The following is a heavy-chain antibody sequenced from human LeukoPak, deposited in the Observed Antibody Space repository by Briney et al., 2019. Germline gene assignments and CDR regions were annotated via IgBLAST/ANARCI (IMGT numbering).Heavy chain of an antibody. Sequence: GGSLRLSCAASGFTLSSHPMNWVRQAPGKGLEWVSYIGYDGRMMYYADSVKGRFTISRDSAKNSLYLQMNSLGADDTAVYYCARDASHFDSSGYFHNYYYGMDVWGQGTTVTVSS. J-gene: IGHJ6*02. CDR3: ARDASHFDSSGYFHNYYYGMDV. V-gene: IGHV3-48*03. CDR2: IGYDGRMM. CDR1: GFTLSSHP. D-gene: IGHD3-22*01.